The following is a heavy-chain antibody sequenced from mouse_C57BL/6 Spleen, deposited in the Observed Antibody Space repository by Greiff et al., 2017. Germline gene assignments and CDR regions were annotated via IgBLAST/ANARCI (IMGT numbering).Heavy chain of an antibody. J-gene: IGHJ4*01. CDR1: GYTFTDYE. V-gene: IGHV1-15*01. CDR2: IDPETGGT. D-gene: IGHD1-1*01. Sequence: VQLQQSGAELVRPGASVMLSCKASGYTFTDYEMHWVKQTPVHGLEWIGAIDPETGGTAYNQKFKGKAILTADKSSSTAYMELRSLTSEDSAVYYCTRHYYGSSYAMDYWGQGTSVTVSS. CDR3: TRHYYGSSYAMDY.